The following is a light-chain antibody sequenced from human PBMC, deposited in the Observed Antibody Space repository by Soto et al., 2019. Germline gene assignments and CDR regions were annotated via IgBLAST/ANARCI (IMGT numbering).Light chain of an antibody. CDR1: QSVSSNY. J-gene: IGKJ1*01. V-gene: IGKV3-20*01. Sequence: EIVLTQSPGTLSLTPEERATLSCRASQSVSSNYLAWYQQKPGQAPRFLIYGASSRASGIPDRLSGSGSGTDFTLTISRLEPEDFAVYYCHQCGSLPPGTFGQGTKVEIK. CDR2: GAS. CDR3: HQCGSLPPGT.